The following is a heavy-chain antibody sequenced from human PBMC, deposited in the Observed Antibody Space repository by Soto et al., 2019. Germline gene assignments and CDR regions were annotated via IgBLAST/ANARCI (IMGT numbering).Heavy chain of an antibody. V-gene: IGHV3-21*01. D-gene: IGHD5-18*01. CDR3: ARDPPTAMVTLGIDY. CDR1: GFTFSSYS. J-gene: IGHJ4*02. Sequence: GGSLRLSCAASGFTFSSYSMNWVRQAPGKGLEWVSSISSSSSYIYYADSVKGRFTISRDNAKNSLYLQMNSLRAEDTAVYYCARDPPTAMVTLGIDYWGQGTLVTVSS. CDR2: ISSSSSYI.